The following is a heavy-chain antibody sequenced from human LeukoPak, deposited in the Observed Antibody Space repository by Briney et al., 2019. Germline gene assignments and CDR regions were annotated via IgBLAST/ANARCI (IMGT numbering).Heavy chain of an antibody. CDR2: ISSTGSSV. CDR1: GFTFSDHY. CDR3: ARGAAPGTVDY. V-gene: IGHV3-11*04. Sequence: AGGSLRLSCVVSGFTFSDHYMSWIRQAPGKGLEWVSYISSTGSSVYYADSVRGRFTISRDNAKNSLYLQMNSLRVEDTAVYYCARGAAPGTVDYWGQGTLVTVSS. J-gene: IGHJ4*02. D-gene: IGHD6-13*01.